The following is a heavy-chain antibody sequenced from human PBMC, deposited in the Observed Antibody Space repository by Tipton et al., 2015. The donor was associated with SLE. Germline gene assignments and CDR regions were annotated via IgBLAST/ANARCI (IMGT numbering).Heavy chain of an antibody. CDR2: INHRGST. J-gene: IGHJ6*04. CDR3: ATSTIRDVRYGIDV. Sequence: TLSLTCAVYGGSISSSSSYYWAWIRQPPGKGVEWIGEINHRGSTNYNPSLKSRVTISVDTSKNQFSLKLNSVTVADTAVYYCATSTIRDVRYGIDVWGEGTTVTVSS. D-gene: IGHD2-2*01. CDR1: GGSISSSSSYY. V-gene: IGHV4-39*01.